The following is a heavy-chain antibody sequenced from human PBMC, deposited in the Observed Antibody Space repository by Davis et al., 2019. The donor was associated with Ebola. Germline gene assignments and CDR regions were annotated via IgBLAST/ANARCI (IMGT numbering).Heavy chain of an antibody. J-gene: IGHJ6*02. CDR2: IGTAGDT. Sequence: GGSLRLSCAASGFTFSSYDMHWVRQATGKGLEWVSAIGTAGDTYYPGSVKGRFTISRENAKNSLYLQMNSLRAEDTAVYYCARGGVRLLYYYGMDVWGQGTTVTVSS. CDR1: GFTFSSYD. CDR3: ARGGVRLLYYYGMDV. D-gene: IGHD3-10*01. V-gene: IGHV3-13*01.